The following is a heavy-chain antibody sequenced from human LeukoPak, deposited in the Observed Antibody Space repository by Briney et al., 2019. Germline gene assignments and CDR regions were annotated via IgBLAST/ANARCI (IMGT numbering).Heavy chain of an antibody. CDR1: GFTFSSYA. J-gene: IGHJ4*02. D-gene: IGHD6-6*01. V-gene: IGHV3-23*01. Sequence: GGSLRLSCAASGFTFSSYAMSWVRQAPGKGLEWVSAVTASVGDTFHADSVQGRFTISRDNSKSTLYLQMTSLRTDDTATYYCAKGSSSSRPYYFDFWGQGTLVTVSS. CDR2: VTASVGDT. CDR3: AKGSSSSRPYYFDF.